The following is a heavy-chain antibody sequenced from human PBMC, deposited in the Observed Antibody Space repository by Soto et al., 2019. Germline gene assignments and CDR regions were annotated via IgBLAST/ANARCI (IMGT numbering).Heavy chain of an antibody. CDR3: ARDNGMAGSFDP. CDR1: VFTFSSYS. V-gene: IGHV3-48*02. CDR2: ISFSSSTI. J-gene: IGHJ5*02. D-gene: IGHD2-8*01. Sequence: GGPLRLSGAASVFTFSSYSMNWVRQAPGKGLEWVSYISFSSSTIFYADSVRGRFTISRDNAKNSLYLQMNTLRDEDTAVYYCARDNGMAGSFDPWGQGTLVTISS.